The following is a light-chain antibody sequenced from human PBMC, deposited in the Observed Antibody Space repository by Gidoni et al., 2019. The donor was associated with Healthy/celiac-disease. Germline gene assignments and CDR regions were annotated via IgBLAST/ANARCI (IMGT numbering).Light chain of an antibody. V-gene: IGKV4-1*01. CDR1: PSVLYSSNNKNY. J-gene: IGKJ2*01. CDR2: WAS. Sequence: DIVMTQSPDSLAVSLGERATINCKFSPSVLYSSNNKNYLAWYQQKPGQPPKLLIYWASTRESGVADRFSGSGSGTDFTLTISSLQAEDVAVYYCQQYYSLWTFGQGTKLEIK. CDR3: QQYYSLWT.